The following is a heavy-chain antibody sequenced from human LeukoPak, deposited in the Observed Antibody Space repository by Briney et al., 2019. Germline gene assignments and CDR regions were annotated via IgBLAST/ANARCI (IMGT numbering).Heavy chain of an antibody. CDR1: GGSISSYY. V-gene: IGHV4-4*07. Sequence: SETLSLTCTVSGGSISSYYWSWIRQPAGKGLEWIGRIYTSGSTNYNPSLKSRVTMSVDTSKNQFSLKLSSVTAADTAVYYCARLYYYDSSGYYGLDYWGQGTLVTVSS. J-gene: IGHJ4*02. CDR3: ARLYYYDSSGYYGLDY. CDR2: IYTSGST. D-gene: IGHD3-22*01.